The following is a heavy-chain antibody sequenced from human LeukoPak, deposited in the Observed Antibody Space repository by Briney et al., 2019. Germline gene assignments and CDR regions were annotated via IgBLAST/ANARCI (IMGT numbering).Heavy chain of an antibody. CDR1: GGSISSSSYY. CDR2: IYYSGST. D-gene: IGHD2-15*01. J-gene: IGHJ6*02. V-gene: IGHV4-39*01. Sequence: PSETLSLTCTVSGGSISSSSYYWGWIRQPPGKGLEWIGSIYYSGSTYYNPSLKSRVTISVDTSKNQFSLKLSSVTAADTAVYYCATSHLGYCSGGSCSNHYPNYYYGMDVWGQGTTVTVSS. CDR3: ATSHLGYCSGGSCSNHYPNYYYGMDV.